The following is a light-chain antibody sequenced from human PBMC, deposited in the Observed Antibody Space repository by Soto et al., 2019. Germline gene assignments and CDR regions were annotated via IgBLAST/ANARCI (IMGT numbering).Light chain of an antibody. V-gene: IGKV1-17*01. Sequence: DIQMTQSPSSLSASVGDRVTITFRASQGIRNDLGWYQQKPGKAPKLLIYDASSLESGVPSRFSGSGSGTEFTLTISSLQPDDFATYYCQQYNSYSETFGQGTKVDIK. J-gene: IGKJ1*01. CDR2: DAS. CDR3: QQYNSYSET. CDR1: QGIRND.